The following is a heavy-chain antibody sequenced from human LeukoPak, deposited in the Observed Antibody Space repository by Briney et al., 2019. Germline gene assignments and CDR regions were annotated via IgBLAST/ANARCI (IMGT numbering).Heavy chain of an antibody. CDR2: INPNSGGT. V-gene: IGHV1-2*02. J-gene: IGHJ6*03. CDR1: GYTFTGYY. D-gene: IGHD5-12*01. Sequence: GASVKVSCKASGYTFTGYYMHWVRQAPGQGLEWMGWINPNSGGTNYAQKFQGRVTMTRDTSISTAYMELSRLRSDDTAVYYCARWIQATAHMDVWCKGTTVTVSS. CDR3: ARWIQATAHMDV.